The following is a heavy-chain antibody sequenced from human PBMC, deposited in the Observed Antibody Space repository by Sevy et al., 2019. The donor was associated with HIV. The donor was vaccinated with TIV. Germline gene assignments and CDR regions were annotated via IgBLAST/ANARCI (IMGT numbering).Heavy chain of an antibody. Sequence: GGSLRLSCAASGFTFSSYAMSWVRQAPGKGWDGASAISGSGGSTYYADSVKGRFTISRDNSKNTLYLQMNSLRAEDTAVYYCAKDSWAAAAGTLDYWGQGTLVTVSS. J-gene: IGHJ4*02. D-gene: IGHD6-13*01. V-gene: IGHV3-23*01. CDR3: AKDSWAAAAGTLDY. CDR2: ISGSGGST. CDR1: GFTFSSYA.